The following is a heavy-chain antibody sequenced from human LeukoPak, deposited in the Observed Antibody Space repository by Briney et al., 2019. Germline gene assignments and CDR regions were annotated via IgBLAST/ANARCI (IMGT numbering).Heavy chain of an antibody. J-gene: IGHJ4*02. CDR1: GFTFSSYA. CDR2: ISYDGSNK. D-gene: IGHD3-22*01. V-gene: IGHV3-30*18. CDR3: AKPRYYYDSSGYYDY. Sequence: GRSLRLSCAASGFTFSSYAMHGVRQAPGKGLEWVALISYDGSNKYYADSVKGRFTISRDNSKNTLYLQLNSLRAEDTAVYYCAKPRYYYDSSGYYDYWGQGTLVTVSS.